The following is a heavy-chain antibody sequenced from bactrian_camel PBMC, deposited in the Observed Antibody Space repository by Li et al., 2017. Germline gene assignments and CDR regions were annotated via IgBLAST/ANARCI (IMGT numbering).Heavy chain of an antibody. CDR1: GYTYSGNC. CDR2: IYTGGAGGST. D-gene: IGHD7*01. J-gene: IGHJ4*01. CDR3: AALGAYIADRRLGPWVLRFSEYTY. V-gene: IGHV3S40*01. Sequence: VQLVESGGGSVQAGGSLRLSCAASGYTYSGNCMGWFRQTPGKEREGVAAIYTGGAGGSTYYADFVTGRFTISQDNAKNMVYLQMTNLGPEDTAMYYCAALGAYIADRRLGPWVLRFSEYTYWGQGTQVTVS.